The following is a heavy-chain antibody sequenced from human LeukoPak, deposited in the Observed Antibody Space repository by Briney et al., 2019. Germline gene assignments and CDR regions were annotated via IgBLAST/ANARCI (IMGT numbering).Heavy chain of an antibody. Sequence: GGSLRLSCAASGLTFSTYWMSWVRQAPGKGLEWVANIKKDGSEKYYVDSVKGRFTISRDDAKNSLYLEMDSLRAEDTAVYYCARTIYYYESTSYFSDAFDVWGQGTMVTVSS. CDR3: ARTIYYYESTSYFSDAFDV. J-gene: IGHJ3*01. V-gene: IGHV3-7*01. D-gene: IGHD3-22*01. CDR1: GLTFSTYW. CDR2: IKKDGSEK.